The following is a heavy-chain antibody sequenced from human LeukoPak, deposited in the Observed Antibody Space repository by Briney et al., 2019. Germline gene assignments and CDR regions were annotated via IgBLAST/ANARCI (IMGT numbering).Heavy chain of an antibody. CDR2: IYYSGST. Sequence: SETLSLTCTVSGGSISSYYWSWIRQPPGKGLEWIGYIYYSGSTNYNPSLKSRVTISVDTSKNQFSLKLSSVTAADTAVYYCAGASGSAYYYYMDVWGKGTTVTISS. D-gene: IGHD3-10*01. CDR3: AGASGSAYYYYMDV. J-gene: IGHJ6*03. V-gene: IGHV4-59*01. CDR1: GGSISSYY.